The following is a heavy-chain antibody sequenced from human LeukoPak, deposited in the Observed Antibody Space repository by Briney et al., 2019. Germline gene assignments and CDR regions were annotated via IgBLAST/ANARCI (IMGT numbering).Heavy chain of an antibody. D-gene: IGHD3-10*01. J-gene: IGHJ6*04. CDR3: ARGGSGSYGMDV. CDR2: MNPNSGNT. Sequence: ASVKVSCKASGYTFTSYDINWVRQATGQGLEWMGWMNPNSGNTGYAQKLQGRVTMTTDTSTSTAYMELRSLRSDDTAVYYCARGGSGSYGMDVWGKGTTVTASS. CDR1: GYTFTSYD. V-gene: IGHV1-8*01.